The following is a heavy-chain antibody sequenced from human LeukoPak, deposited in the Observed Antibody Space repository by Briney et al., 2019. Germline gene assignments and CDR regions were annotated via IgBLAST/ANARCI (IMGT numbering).Heavy chain of an antibody. D-gene: IGHD7-27*01. V-gene: IGHV4-31*03. CDR1: GGSISSGGYY. Sequence: SETLSLTCTVSGGSISSGGYYWSWVRQQPGKGLEWIGYIYYSGSTYYNPSLKSRLTISVDTSTNQFSLKLSSVTAADTAVYHCARHSNWGSGTFDLWGQGTMVTISS. CDR2: IYYSGST. J-gene: IGHJ3*01. CDR3: ARHSNWGSGTFDL.